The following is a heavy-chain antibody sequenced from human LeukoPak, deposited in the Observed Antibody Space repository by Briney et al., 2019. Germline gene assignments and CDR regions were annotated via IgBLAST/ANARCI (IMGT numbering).Heavy chain of an antibody. CDR2: ITSSSSYT. Sequence: GGTLRLSCAASGFTFSDYYMSWIRQAPGKGLEWVSYITSSSSYTNYADSVKGRFTISRDNAKNSLYLQMNSLRAEDTAVYYCARQRYSSGWYGDYWGQGTLVTVYS. D-gene: IGHD6-19*01. CDR3: ARQRYSSGWYGDY. CDR1: GFTFSDYY. J-gene: IGHJ4*02. V-gene: IGHV3-11*03.